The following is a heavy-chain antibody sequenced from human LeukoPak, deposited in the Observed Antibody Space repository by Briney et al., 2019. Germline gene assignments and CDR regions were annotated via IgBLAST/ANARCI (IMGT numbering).Heavy chain of an antibody. V-gene: IGHV3-48*01. CDR2: ISYSSSTI. Sequence: PGGSLRLSWAASGFTFSSSGMNWVRQAPGKGLEWVSYISYSSSTIYYADSVKGRFTISRDNAKNSLYLRMHSLRAADTAVYYCACRSSGWTNFDYWGQGTLVTVSS. D-gene: IGHD6-19*01. J-gene: IGHJ4*02. CDR3: ACRSSGWTNFDY. CDR1: GFTFSSSG.